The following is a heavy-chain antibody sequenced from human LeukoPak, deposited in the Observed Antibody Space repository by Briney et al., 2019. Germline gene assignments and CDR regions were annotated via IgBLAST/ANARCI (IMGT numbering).Heavy chain of an antibody. J-gene: IGHJ4*02. CDR2: INSDGSST. D-gene: IGHD3-22*01. CDR1: GFTFSSYW. CDR3: ARDDFAGDSSGYIDY. Sequence: GGSLRLSCAASGFTFSSYWMHWVRQAPGKGLVWVSRINSDGSSTSYADSVKGRFTISRDNSKNTLYLQMSSLRAEDTALYYCARDDFAGDSSGYIDYWGQGTLVTVSS. V-gene: IGHV3-74*01.